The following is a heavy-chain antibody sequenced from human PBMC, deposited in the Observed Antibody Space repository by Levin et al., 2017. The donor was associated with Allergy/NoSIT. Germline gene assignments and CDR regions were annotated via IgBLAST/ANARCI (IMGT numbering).Heavy chain of an antibody. CDR3: ARVGDYGDWALDY. CDR2: IYYSGST. D-gene: IGHD4-17*01. Sequence: SQTLSLTCTVSGGPINSSSYYWGWIRQPPGKGLEWIGTIYYSGSTYYNPSLKSRVTISVDTSKNQFSLKLTSMTAADTAVYYCARVGDYGDWALDYWGQGTLVTVSS. CDR1: GGPINSSSYY. J-gene: IGHJ4*02. V-gene: IGHV4-39*07.